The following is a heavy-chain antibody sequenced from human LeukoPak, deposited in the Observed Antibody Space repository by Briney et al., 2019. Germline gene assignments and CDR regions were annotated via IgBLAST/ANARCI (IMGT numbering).Heavy chain of an antibody. Sequence: GGSLRLSCAASGFTFSSYQMNWVRQAPGKGLQWVSYISSSGSTIYYADSVKGRFTISRDNAKNSLYLQMNNLRAEDTAVYYCARITTAMDVDYWGQRTLVTVSS. J-gene: IGHJ4*02. CDR3: ARITTAMDVDY. V-gene: IGHV3-48*03. CDR2: ISSSGSTI. D-gene: IGHD5-18*01. CDR1: GFTFSSYQ.